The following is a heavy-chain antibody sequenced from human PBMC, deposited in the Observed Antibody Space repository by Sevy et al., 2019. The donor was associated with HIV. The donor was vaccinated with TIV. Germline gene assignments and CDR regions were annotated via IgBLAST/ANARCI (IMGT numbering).Heavy chain of an antibody. CDR2: ISNDGSDK. J-gene: IGHJ6*02. V-gene: IGHV3-30*18. CDR3: ANSRGRYEGSSWLYYYYIMDV. CDR1: GFTFSRYG. D-gene: IGHD6-13*01. Sequence: GGSLRLSCAAAGFTFSRYGMHWARQAPGKGLEWVAVISNDGSDKEYADSVKGRFTVSRDNSKDTVYLQMNSLGLEDTAVYYCANSRGRYEGSSWLYYYYIMDVWGQGTTVTVSS.